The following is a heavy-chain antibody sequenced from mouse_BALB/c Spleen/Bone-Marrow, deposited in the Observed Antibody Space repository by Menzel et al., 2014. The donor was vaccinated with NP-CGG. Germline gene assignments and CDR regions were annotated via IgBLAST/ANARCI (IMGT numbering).Heavy chain of an antibody. J-gene: IGHJ2*01. CDR1: GFNIKDTY. D-gene: IGHD4-1*01. Sequence: EVQLQQSGPDLVKPGASVKLSCTATGFNIKDTYMHWVKQRPEQGLDWIGRIDPASGNIQYDPKFQGRAAITADTSSNTACLRLSSLASEDCAVYYCDSLTGTFDYWGQGTPTTVSS. CDR2: IDPASGNI. V-gene: IGHV14-3*02. CDR3: DSLTGTFDY.